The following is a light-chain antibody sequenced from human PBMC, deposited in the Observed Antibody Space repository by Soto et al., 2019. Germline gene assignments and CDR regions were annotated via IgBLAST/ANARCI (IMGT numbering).Light chain of an antibody. CDR1: QGITNY. J-gene: IGKJ1*01. CDR2: ATS. V-gene: IGKV1-27*01. Sequence: DIQMTQSPSSLSASVGDRVTITCRASQGITNYLAWYQQKPGKPPKLLIYATSTLQSGVPSRFSGSGSGTDLTLTISSLHPEDVAIYYCQKYDSAPWTFGQGTKVEIK. CDR3: QKYDSAPWT.